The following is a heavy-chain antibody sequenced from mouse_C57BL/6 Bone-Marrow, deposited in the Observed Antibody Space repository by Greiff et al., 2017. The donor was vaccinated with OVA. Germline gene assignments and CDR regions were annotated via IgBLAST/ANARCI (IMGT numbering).Heavy chain of an antibody. CDR2: ISYDGSN. Sequence: DVHLVESGPGLVKPSQSLSLTCSVTGYSITSGYYWNWIRQFPGNKLEWMGYISYDGSNNYNPSLKNRISITRDTSKNQFFLKLNSVTTEDTATYYCARDRGYGSSYDYWGQGTTLTVSS. D-gene: IGHD1-1*01. J-gene: IGHJ2*01. V-gene: IGHV3-6*01. CDR3: ARDRGYGSSYDY. CDR1: GYSITSGYY.